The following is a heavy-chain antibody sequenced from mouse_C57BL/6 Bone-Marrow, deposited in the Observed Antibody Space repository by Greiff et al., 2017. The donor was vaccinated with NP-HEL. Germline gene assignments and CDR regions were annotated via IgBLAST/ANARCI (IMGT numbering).Heavy chain of an antibody. J-gene: IGHJ1*03. CDR1: GFTFSDYG. CDR2: ISNLAYSI. CDR3: ARLYYCYDCWYFDV. Sequence: EVKLVESGGGLVQPGGSLKLSCAASGFTFSDYGMAWVRQAPRQGPEWVAFISNLAYSIYYADTVTGRFTLSRENAKSTLYLEMSSLRSEDTAMYYCARLYYCYDCWYFDVWGTGTTVTVSS. D-gene: IGHD2-2*01. V-gene: IGHV5-15*01.